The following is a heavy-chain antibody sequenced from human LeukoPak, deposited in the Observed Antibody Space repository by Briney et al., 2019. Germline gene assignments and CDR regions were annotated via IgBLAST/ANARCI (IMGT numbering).Heavy chain of an antibody. CDR2: ISGSSSTI. V-gene: IGHV3-48*01. CDR3: ARGSTYYDSSGQVPFDY. J-gene: IGHJ4*02. Sequence: GGSLRLSCAASGFTFSSYRMNWVRQAPGKGLEWGSSISGSSSTIYYADSVKGRFTISRDNGKNTLYLQMNSLRAEDTAVYYCARGSTYYDSSGQVPFDYWGQGTLVTVSS. D-gene: IGHD3-22*01. CDR1: GFTFSSYR.